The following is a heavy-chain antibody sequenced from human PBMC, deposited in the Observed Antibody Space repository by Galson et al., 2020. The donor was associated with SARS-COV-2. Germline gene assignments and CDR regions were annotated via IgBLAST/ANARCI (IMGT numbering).Heavy chain of an antibody. CDR1: GFTFSSYA. J-gene: IGHJ6*02. V-gene: IGHV3-30-3*01. CDR2: ISYDGSNK. CDR3: ARGLTGYYGMEV. Sequence: PGGSLRLSCAASGFTFSSYAMHWVRQAPGKGLEWVAVISYDGSNKYYADSVKGRFTISRDNSKNTLYLQMNSLRAEDTAVYYCARGLTGYYGMEVWGQGTTVTVCS. D-gene: IGHD7-27*01.